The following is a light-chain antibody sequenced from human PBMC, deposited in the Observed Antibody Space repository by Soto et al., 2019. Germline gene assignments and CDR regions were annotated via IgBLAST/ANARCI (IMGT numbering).Light chain of an antibody. V-gene: IGKV3-20*01. J-gene: IGKJ1*01. CDR3: QQYGSSSWT. CDR1: QSVSSGY. Sequence: EIVLTQSPGTLSLSPGERGTLSCRASQSVSSGYLAWYQQRPGQAPRLLIYGASSRATGIPDRFSGSGSGTEFTLTISRLEPEDFAVYYCQQYGSSSWTFGQGTKVDIK. CDR2: GAS.